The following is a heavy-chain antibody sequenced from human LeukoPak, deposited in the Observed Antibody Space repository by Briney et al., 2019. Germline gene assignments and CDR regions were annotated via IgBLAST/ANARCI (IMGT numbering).Heavy chain of an antibody. J-gene: IGHJ5*02. D-gene: IGHD6-19*01. V-gene: IGHV5-51*01. CDR3: ARSPNPPDLYSSGWCHVNWFDP. Sequence: GESLKISCKGSGYSFTSYWIGWVRQLPGKGLEWMGIIYPGDSDTRYSPSLQGQVTISADKSISTAYLQWSSLKASDTAMYYCARSPNPPDLYSSGWCHVNWFDPWGQGTLVTVSS. CDR1: GYSFTSYW. CDR2: IYPGDSDT.